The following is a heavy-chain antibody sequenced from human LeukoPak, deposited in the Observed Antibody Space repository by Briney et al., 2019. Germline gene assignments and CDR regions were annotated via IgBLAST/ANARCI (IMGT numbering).Heavy chain of an antibody. J-gene: IGHJ4*02. CDR2: IYYSGST. Sequence: PSETLSLTCTVSGGSISSYYWSWIRQPPGKGLEWIGYIYYSGSTNYNPSLKSRVTISVDTSKNQFSLKLSSVTAADTAVYYCARDGGGYSYYLDYWGQGTLVTVSS. D-gene: IGHD5-18*01. CDR1: GGSISSYY. V-gene: IGHV4-59*01. CDR3: ARDGGGYSYYLDY.